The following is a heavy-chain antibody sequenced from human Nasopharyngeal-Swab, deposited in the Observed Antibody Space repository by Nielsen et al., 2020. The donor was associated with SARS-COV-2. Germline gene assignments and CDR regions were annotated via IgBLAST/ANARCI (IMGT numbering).Heavy chain of an antibody. CDR3: ARDYPGIGWFDP. D-gene: IGHD3-10*01. CDR2: INPSGGST. V-gene: IGHV1-46*01. Sequence: ASVKVSCKASGYTFTSYYMHWVRQAPGQGLEWMGIINPSGGSTSYAQKFQGRVTMTRDTSTSTVYMELSSLRSEDTAVYCCARDYPGIGWFDPWGQGTLVTVSS. J-gene: IGHJ5*02. CDR1: GYTFTSYY.